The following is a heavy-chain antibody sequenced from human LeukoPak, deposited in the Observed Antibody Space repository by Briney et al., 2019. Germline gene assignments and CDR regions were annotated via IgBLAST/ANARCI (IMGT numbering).Heavy chain of an antibody. Sequence: PGGSLRLSCAASGFTFSSYAMHWVRQAPGKGLEWVAVISYDGSNKYYADYVKGRFTISRDNSKNTLYLQMNSLRAEDTAVYYCAKGGSSSWTFFDYWGQGTLVTVSS. CDR3: AKGGSSSWTFFDY. CDR2: ISYDGSNK. J-gene: IGHJ4*02. CDR1: GFTFSSYA. D-gene: IGHD6-13*01. V-gene: IGHV3-30*04.